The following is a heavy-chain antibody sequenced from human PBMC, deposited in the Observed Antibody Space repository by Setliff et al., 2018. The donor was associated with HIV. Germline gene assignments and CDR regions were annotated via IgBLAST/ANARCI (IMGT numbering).Heavy chain of an antibody. Sequence: ASVKVSCKASGYTFTSYGISWVRQAPGQGLEWMGGIIPKSGVTSYAQNFRARVTMTRDTSSTTAYMELSTLRSDDTALYYCARDLIRITPHGDLPFWGQVTLVTVSS. D-gene: IGHD2-15*01. J-gene: IGHJ4*02. CDR3: ARDLIRITPHGDLPF. CDR2: IIPKSGVT. V-gene: IGHV1-18*01. CDR1: GYTFTSYG.